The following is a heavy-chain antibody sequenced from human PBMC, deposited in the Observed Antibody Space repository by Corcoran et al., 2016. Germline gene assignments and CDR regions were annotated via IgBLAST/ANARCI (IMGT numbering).Heavy chain of an antibody. J-gene: IGHJ4*02. CDR2: IYHRGDT. Sequence: QVQLQESGPGLVVPSGTLSLTCAISGDSISNSNWWTWVRQPPGKGLEWIGEIYHRGDTNYNPSLESRVAMSVDKSKNHFSLILSSVTAADTAVYYCAGGEGRGSGQVGCDLWGQGTLVTVSS. CDR1: GDSISNSNW. V-gene: IGHV4-4*02. D-gene: IGHD3-10*01. CDR3: AGGEGRGSGQVGCDL.